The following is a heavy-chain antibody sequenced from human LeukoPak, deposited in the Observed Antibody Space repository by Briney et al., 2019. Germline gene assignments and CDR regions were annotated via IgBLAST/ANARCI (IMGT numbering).Heavy chain of an antibody. D-gene: IGHD1-26*01. CDR3: ASTSAVGATVYYYYGMDV. CDR1: GYTFTSYG. Sequence: ASVKVSCKASGYTFTSYGISWVRQAPGQGLEWMGWISAYNGNTNYAQKLQGRVTMTTGTSTSTAYMELRSLRSDDTAVYYCASTSAVGATVYYYYGMDVWGQGTTVTVSS. V-gene: IGHV1-18*01. CDR2: ISAYNGNT. J-gene: IGHJ6*02.